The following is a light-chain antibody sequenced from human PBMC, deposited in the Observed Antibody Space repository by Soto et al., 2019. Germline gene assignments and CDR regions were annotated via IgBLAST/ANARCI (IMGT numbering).Light chain of an antibody. V-gene: IGKV3-11*01. CDR3: QKRSNWPRT. CDR1: QSVSSY. J-gene: IGKJ1*01. Sequence: ELVLTQSPATLSLSPGERATLSCRASQSVSSYLAWYQQKTGQAPRILIYDESNRATGIPDRFSGSGSGTDFTLTISRLEPEDFAVYYCQKRSNWPRTCGQGTKVDI. CDR2: DES.